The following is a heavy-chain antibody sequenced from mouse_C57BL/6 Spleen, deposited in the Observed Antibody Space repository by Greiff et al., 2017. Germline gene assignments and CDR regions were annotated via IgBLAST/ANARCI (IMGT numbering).Heavy chain of an antibody. Sequence: VKLMESGAELARPGASVKLSCKASGYTFTSYGISWVKQRTGQGLEWIGEIYPRSGNTYYNEKFKGKATLTADKSSSTAYMELRSLTSEDSAVYFCARSGRYDYDEYFDVWGTGTTVTVSS. J-gene: IGHJ1*03. CDR1: GYTFTSYG. CDR2: IYPRSGNT. V-gene: IGHV1-81*01. CDR3: ARSGRYDYDEYFDV. D-gene: IGHD2-4*01.